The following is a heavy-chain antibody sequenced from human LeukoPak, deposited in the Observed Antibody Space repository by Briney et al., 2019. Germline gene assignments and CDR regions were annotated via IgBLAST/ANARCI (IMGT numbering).Heavy chain of an antibody. D-gene: IGHD6-6*01. CDR3: ARADQLEYSSSSGWFDP. Sequence: SETLSLTCTVSGGSISSSSYYWGWIRQPPGKGLEWIGSIYYSGSTYYNPSLKSRVTISVDTSKNQFSLKLSSVTAADTAVYYCARADQLEYSSSSGWFDPWGQGTLVTVSS. CDR2: IYYSGST. J-gene: IGHJ5*02. CDR1: GGSISSSSYY. V-gene: IGHV4-39*07.